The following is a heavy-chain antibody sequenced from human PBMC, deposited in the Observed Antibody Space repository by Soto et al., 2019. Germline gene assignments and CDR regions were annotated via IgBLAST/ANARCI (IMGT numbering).Heavy chain of an antibody. V-gene: IGHV4-39*01. CDR2: IYYDGST. CDR3: VRSQIEPRVFMYPYDS. J-gene: IGHJ4*02. Sequence: PSETLSLTCTVSGASVGSSSFYWGWVRQPPGKGLESIANIYYDGSTYYNPSLKSRVTIFIDTSKNQFSLNLRSATAADTAVYYCVRSQIEPRVFMYPYDSWGRGTLVPVSS. CDR1: GASVGSSSFY. D-gene: IGHD6-6*01.